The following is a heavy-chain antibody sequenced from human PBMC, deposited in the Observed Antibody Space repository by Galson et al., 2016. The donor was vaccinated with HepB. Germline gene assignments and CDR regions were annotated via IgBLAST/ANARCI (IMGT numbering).Heavy chain of an antibody. J-gene: IGHJ4*02. D-gene: IGHD1-20*01. CDR3: ARGTRYNWNYLDY. Sequence: ETLSLTCTLDGGSFRDYYWSWIRQPPGKGLEWIGEVNHSGSTNYNPSLKTRATVSLDTSETQFSLRLTSVTAADTAVYYCARGTRYNWNYLDYWGQGNLVTVSS. CDR1: GGSFRDYY. CDR2: VNHSGST. V-gene: IGHV4-34*01.